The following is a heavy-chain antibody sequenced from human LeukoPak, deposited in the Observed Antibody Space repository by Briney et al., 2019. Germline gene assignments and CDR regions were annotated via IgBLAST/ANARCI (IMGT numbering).Heavy chain of an antibody. Sequence: SETLSLTCTVSGGSISSYYWSWIRQPPGKGLEWIGYIYYSGSTNYNPSLKSRVTISVDTSKNQFSLKPSSVTAADTAVYYCASRYCSSTSCYHDYWGQGTLVTVSS. CDR3: ASRYCSSTSCYHDY. V-gene: IGHV4-59*01. CDR2: IYYSGST. D-gene: IGHD2-2*01. J-gene: IGHJ4*02. CDR1: GGSISSYY.